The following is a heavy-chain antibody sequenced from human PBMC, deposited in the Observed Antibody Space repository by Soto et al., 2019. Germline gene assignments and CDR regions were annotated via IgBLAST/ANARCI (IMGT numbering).Heavy chain of an antibody. J-gene: IGHJ3*02. CDR2: IIPIFGTA. CDR3: ATQGDYGDRLGDDFEI. CDR1: GYTFTGYY. D-gene: IGHD4-17*01. Sequence: GASVKVSCTASGYTFTGYYMHWVRQAPGQGLEWMGGIIPIFGTANYAQKFQGRVTITADKSTSTAYMELSSLRSEDTAVYYCATQGDYGDRLGDDFEIWVQATLVAV. V-gene: IGHV1-69*06.